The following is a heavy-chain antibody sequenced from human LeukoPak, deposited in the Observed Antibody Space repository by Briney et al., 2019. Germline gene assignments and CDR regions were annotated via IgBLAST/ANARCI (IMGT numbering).Heavy chain of an antibody. Sequence: GGSLRLSCTASGFTFDDYGMSWVRQAPGKGLAWVSGISWNGGSTGYADSVKGRFTISRDNAKNSLYLQMNSLRAEDTAVYYCARSGSSWYDYFDYWGQGTLVTVSS. D-gene: IGHD6-13*01. CDR3: ARSGSSWYDYFDY. J-gene: IGHJ4*02. CDR1: GFTFDDYG. CDR2: ISWNGGST. V-gene: IGHV3-20*04.